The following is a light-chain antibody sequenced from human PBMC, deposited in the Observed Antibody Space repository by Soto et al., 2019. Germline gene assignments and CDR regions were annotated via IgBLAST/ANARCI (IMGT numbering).Light chain of an antibody. CDR3: SSYTSSSTVV. J-gene: IGLJ2*01. V-gene: IGLV2-14*01. Sequence: QSVLTPPASVSGSPRPSITISCTGTRSDVGAYDSVSWYQQHPGKAPKLMIYDVSNRPSGVSNRLSGSKSGNTASLTTSGLQAEDESDYYCSSYTSSSTVVFGGGTKLTVL. CDR1: RSDVGAYDS. CDR2: DVS.